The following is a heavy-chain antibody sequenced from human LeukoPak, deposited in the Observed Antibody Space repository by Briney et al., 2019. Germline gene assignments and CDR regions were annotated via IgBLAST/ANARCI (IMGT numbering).Heavy chain of an antibody. Sequence: GGSLRLSCVASGFTFTTYAMSWVRQAPGKGLEWVSDISGSGHRTYYADSVKGRFTMSRDNSKNTVYLQMNSLRAEDTAVYYCAKPAKTDAFDIWGQGTMVTVSS. CDR3: AKPAKTDAFDI. J-gene: IGHJ3*02. CDR1: GFTFTTYA. V-gene: IGHV3-23*01. D-gene: IGHD4/OR15-4a*01. CDR2: ISGSGHRT.